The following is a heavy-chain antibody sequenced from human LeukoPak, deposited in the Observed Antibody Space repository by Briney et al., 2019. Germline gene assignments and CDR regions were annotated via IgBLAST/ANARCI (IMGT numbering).Heavy chain of an antibody. Sequence: LTGGSLRLSCAASGFTFDDYAMHWVRQAPGKGLEWVSGISWNSGSIGYADSVKGRFTISRDNAKNSLYLQMNSLRAEDMALYYCAKDLQLWHQSDAFDIWGQGTMVTVSS. CDR1: GFTFDDYA. J-gene: IGHJ3*02. D-gene: IGHD5-18*01. CDR2: ISWNSGSI. CDR3: AKDLQLWHQSDAFDI. V-gene: IGHV3-9*03.